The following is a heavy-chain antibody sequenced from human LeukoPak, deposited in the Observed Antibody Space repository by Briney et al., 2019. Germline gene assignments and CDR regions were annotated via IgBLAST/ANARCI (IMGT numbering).Heavy chain of an antibody. D-gene: IGHD3-10*01. CDR2: INHSGST. CDR1: GGSISSSYW. Sequence: SETLSLTCGVSGGSISSSYWWSWVRQPPGKGLEWIGEINHSGSTNYNPSLKSRVTISVDTSKNQFSLRLTSVTAADTAVYFCARPRLLFGSGPILVWGQGTLVTVSS. J-gene: IGHJ4*02. V-gene: IGHV4-4*02. CDR3: ARPRLLFGSGPILV.